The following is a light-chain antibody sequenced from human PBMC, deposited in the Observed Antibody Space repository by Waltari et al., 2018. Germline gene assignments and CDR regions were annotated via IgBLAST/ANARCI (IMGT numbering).Light chain of an antibody. CDR3: QQYNKWPPGT. Sequence: ETVVTQSPATLSVSPGERATLSCQTSQTIGRSLAWYQQKPGQAPRLVIYGASIRATGIPARFSGSGSETEFALTISGLQSEDFAVYYCQQYNKWPPGTFGQGTKVEI. CDR1: QTIGRS. V-gene: IGKV3-15*01. CDR2: GAS. J-gene: IGKJ1*01.